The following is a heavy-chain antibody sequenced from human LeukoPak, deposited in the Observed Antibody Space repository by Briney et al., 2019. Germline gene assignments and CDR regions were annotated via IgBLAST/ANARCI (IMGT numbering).Heavy chain of an antibody. D-gene: IGHD1-26*01. CDR2: ISGGTTDI. V-gene: IGHV3-21*01. CDR3: ARVASGSWNWFDP. CDR1: GFTFSSYT. Sequence: GGSLRLSCAASGFTFSSYTMNWVRQAPGKGLEWVSSISGGTTDIYYADSLKGRSTISRDNAKNTLYLQMSSLRAEDTAVYYCARVASGSWNWFDPWGQGTLVTVSS. J-gene: IGHJ5*02.